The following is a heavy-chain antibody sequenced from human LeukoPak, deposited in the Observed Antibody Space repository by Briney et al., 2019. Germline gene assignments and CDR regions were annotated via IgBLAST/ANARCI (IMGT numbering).Heavy chain of an antibody. Sequence: ASVKVSCKASGYTFTSYYMHWVRQAPGQGLEWMGIINPSGGSTSYAQKFQGRVTLTRETSTSTVYMELSSLRSEATAVYYCARDTRDGYNPCWYFDLSGRGTLVTVSS. J-gene: IGHJ2*01. D-gene: IGHD5-24*01. CDR2: INPSGGST. CDR1: GYTFTSYY. V-gene: IGHV1-46*01. CDR3: ARDTRDGYNPCWYFDL.